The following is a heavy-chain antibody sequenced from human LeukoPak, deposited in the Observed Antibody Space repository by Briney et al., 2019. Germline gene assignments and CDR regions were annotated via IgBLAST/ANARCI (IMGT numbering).Heavy chain of an antibody. Sequence: ASVKVSCKASGYTFTSYDINWVRQATGQGLEWMGWMNPNSGNTGYAQKFQGRVTITRNTSISTAYMELSSLRSEGTAVYYCARANSSGMGVYYYYYMDIWGKGTTVTVSS. D-gene: IGHD3-22*01. CDR2: MNPNSGNT. J-gene: IGHJ6*03. V-gene: IGHV1-8*03. CDR3: ARANSSGMGVYYYYYMDI. CDR1: GYTFTSYD.